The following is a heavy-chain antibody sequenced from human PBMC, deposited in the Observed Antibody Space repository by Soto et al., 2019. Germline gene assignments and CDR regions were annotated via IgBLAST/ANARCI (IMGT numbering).Heavy chain of an antibody. V-gene: IGHV1-69*13. D-gene: IGHD3-16*01. CDR3: ARTPSVNYAYGAFDI. Sequence: SVKVSCKASGGTFSSYAISWVRQAPGQGLEWMGGIIPIFGTANYAQKFQGRVTITADESTSTAYMELSSLRSEDTAVYYCARTPSVNYAYGAFDIWGQGTMVTVSS. J-gene: IGHJ3*02. CDR1: GGTFSSYA. CDR2: IIPIFGTA.